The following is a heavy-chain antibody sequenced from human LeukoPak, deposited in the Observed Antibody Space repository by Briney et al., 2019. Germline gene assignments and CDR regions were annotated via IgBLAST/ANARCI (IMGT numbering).Heavy chain of an antibody. CDR2: IYSGGST. V-gene: IGHV3-53*01. Sequence: AGTLSLSCAASGFTVSSDYMSWVRQPLGKGLEWVSVIYSGGSTYYADSVKGRFTISRDIYKHTLYLQMNSLRAEDTAVYYCARAPCGDDCPFDYWGQGTLVTVSS. CDR1: GFTVSSDY. J-gene: IGHJ4*02. CDR3: ARAPCGDDCPFDY. D-gene: IGHD2-21*02.